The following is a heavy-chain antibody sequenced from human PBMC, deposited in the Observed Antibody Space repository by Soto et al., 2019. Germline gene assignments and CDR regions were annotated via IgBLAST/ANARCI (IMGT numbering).Heavy chain of an antibody. D-gene: IGHD3-9*01. V-gene: IGHV1-69*06. CDR2: IIPIFGTA. J-gene: IGHJ6*02. Sequence: XVKVSCKASGGTFSSYAIIWVRQAPGQGLEWMGGIIPIFGTANYAQKFQGRVTITADKSTSTAYMELSSLRSEDTAVYYCASEGPPFDWSPYYYYGMDVWGQGTTVTVS. CDR3: ASEGPPFDWSPYYYYGMDV. CDR1: GGTFSSYA.